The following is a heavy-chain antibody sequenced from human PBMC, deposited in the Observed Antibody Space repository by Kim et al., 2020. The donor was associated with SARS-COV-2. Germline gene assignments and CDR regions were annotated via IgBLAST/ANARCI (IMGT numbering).Heavy chain of an antibody. D-gene: IGHD4-17*01. Sequence: NPSHTRPVTISVDTSKTQFSLKLSSVTAADTAVYYCARGSYGGNSDFDYWGQGTLVTVSS. CDR3: ARGSYGGNSDFDY. J-gene: IGHJ4*02. V-gene: IGHV4-31*01.